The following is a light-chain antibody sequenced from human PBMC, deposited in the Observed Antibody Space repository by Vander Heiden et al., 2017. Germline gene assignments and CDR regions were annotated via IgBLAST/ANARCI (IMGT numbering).Light chain of an antibody. J-gene: IGKJ2*01. CDR3: QQYGSSPYT. V-gene: IGKV3-20*01. Sequence: LLTQSPGPLSLSPGERATLSCRASQSISSSYLACYQQKPGQAPRLLIYGASSRATGLPDRFSGSASGTDFTLTISILDPEDFAVYYCQQYGSSPYTFGQGTKLEIK. CDR2: GAS. CDR1: QSISSSY.